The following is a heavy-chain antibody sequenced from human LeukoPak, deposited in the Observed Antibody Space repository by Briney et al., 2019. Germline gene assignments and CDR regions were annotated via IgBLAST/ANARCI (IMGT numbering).Heavy chain of an antibody. CDR1: GFTFSSYW. V-gene: IGHV3-7*01. D-gene: IGHD5-12*01. CDR2: IKQDGSEK. CDR3: ARHLSGITGYTYGRGIDY. Sequence: GGSLRLSCAASGFTFSSYWMSWVRQAPGKGLEWVANIKQDGSEKYYVDSVKGRFTISRDNAKNSLYLQMNSLRAEDTAVYYCARHLSGITGYTYGRGIDYWGQGTLLTVSS. J-gene: IGHJ4*02.